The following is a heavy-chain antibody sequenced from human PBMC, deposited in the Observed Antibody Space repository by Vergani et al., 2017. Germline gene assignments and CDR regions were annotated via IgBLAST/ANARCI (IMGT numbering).Heavy chain of an antibody. CDR1: GGSISSSSYY. J-gene: IGHJ4*02. CDR3: ATLVDCSGGSCLGRYYFDY. Sequence: QLQLQESGPGLVKPSETLSLTCTVSGGSISSSSYYWGWIRQPPGKGLEWIGSICYSGSTYYNPSLKSRVTISVDTSKNQFSLKLSSVTAADTAVYYCATLVDCSGGSCLGRYYFDYWGQGTLVTVSS. V-gene: IGHV4-39*01. CDR2: ICYSGST. D-gene: IGHD2-15*01.